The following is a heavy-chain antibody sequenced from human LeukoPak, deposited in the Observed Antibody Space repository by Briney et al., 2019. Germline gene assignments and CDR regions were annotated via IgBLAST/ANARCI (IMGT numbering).Heavy chain of an antibody. D-gene: IGHD3-10*01. CDR1: GYTFTSYG. Sequence: ASVKVSCKASGYTFTSYGISWVRQAPGQGLEWMGWISAYNGNTNYAQKLQGRVTMTTDTSTSTAYMELRSLRSDDTAVYYCARQASGSYSSYYYYYMDVWGKGTTVTVSS. CDR3: ARQASGSYSSYYYYYMDV. V-gene: IGHV1-18*01. CDR2: ISAYNGNT. J-gene: IGHJ6*03.